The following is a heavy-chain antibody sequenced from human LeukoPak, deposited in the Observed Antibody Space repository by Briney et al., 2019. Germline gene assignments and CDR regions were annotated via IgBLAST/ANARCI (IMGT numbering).Heavy chain of an antibody. CDR2: IYPNSGAT. CDR1: GYTFTGYY. Sequence: GASVKVSCKASGYTFTGYYMHWVRQAPGQGLEWMGYIYPNSGATKYAQKFQGRVTTTRDTSISTAYMELSGLRSDDTAVYYCGTLLSNGPFDYWGQGSLVTVSS. CDR3: GTLLSNGPFDY. J-gene: IGHJ4*02. V-gene: IGHV1-2*02.